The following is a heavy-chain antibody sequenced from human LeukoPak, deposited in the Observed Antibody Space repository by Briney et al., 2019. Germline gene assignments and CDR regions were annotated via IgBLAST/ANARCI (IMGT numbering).Heavy chain of an antibody. J-gene: IGHJ1*01. V-gene: IGHV3-23*01. CDR3: ANLEDCSGGSCYFQH. CDR1: GFTFSSYA. Sequence: GGSLRLSCAASGFTFSSYAMSWVRQAPGKGLEWVSAISGSGGSTYYEDSVKGRFTISRDNSKNTLYQQMNSLRAEDTAVYYCANLEDCSGGSCYFQHWGQGTLVTVSS. CDR2: ISGSGGST. D-gene: IGHD2-15*01.